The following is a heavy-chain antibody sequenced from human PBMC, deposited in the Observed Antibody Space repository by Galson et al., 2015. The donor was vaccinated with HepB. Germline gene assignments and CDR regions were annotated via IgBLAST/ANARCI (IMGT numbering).Heavy chain of an antibody. CDR2: IYYSGST. CDR1: GGSISSYY. Sequence: ETLSLTCTVSGGSISSYYWSWIRQPPGKGLEWIGYIYYSGSTNYNPSLKSRVTISVDTSKNQFSLKLSSVTAADTAVYYCARATPGYAGFLPRGSFYYYYMDVWGKGTTVTVSS. D-gene: IGHD3-3*01. CDR3: ARATPGYAGFLPRGSFYYYYMDV. J-gene: IGHJ6*03. V-gene: IGHV4-59*01.